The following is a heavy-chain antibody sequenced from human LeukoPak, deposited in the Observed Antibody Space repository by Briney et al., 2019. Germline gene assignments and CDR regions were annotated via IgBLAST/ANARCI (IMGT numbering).Heavy chain of an antibody. CDR2: ISWNSDTI. J-gene: IGHJ4*02. CDR1: GFPFDDYA. Sequence: GGSLRLSCAASGFPFDDYAMHWVRQAPGKGLEWVSGISWNSDTIDYADSVKGRFTISRDNAKNSLYLQMNSLRTEDTALYYCAKDTSPGGHFDYWGQGTLVTVSS. D-gene: IGHD3-16*01. V-gene: IGHV3-9*01. CDR3: AKDTSPGGHFDY.